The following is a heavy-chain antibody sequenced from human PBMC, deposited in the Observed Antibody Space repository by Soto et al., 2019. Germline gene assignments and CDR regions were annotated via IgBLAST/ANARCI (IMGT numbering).Heavy chain of an antibody. V-gene: IGHV1-18*04. CDR1: GYTFTSYG. Sequence: ASVKVSCKASGYTFTSYGISWVRQAPGQGLDWMGWISADNGNTKYAQDLQGRVTMTTDTSTSTAYMELRSLRSDDTAMYYCARFSGGSYNTYYFYYGMDVWGQGTTVTVSS. CDR2: ISADNGNT. D-gene: IGHD2-15*01. J-gene: IGHJ6*02. CDR3: ARFSGGSYNTYYFYYGMDV.